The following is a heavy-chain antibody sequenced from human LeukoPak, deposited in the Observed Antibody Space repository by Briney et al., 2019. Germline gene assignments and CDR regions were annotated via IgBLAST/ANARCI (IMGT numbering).Heavy chain of an antibody. CDR2: IYTSGST. D-gene: IGHD3-3*01. CDR1: GGSISSGSYY. CDR3: ARSQTIWMWGWFDP. Sequence: PSQTLSLTCTVSGGSISSGSYYWSWIRQPAGKGLEWIGRIYTSGSTNYNPSLKSRVTISVDTSKNQFSLKLSSVTAADTAVYYCARSQTIWMWGWFDPWGQGTLVTVSS. V-gene: IGHV4-61*02. J-gene: IGHJ5*02.